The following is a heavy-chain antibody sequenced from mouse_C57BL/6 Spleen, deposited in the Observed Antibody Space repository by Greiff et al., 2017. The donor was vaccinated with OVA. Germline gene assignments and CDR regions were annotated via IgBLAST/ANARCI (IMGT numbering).Heavy chain of an antibody. CDR2: IDPSDSYT. CDR3: ARRRELGPDY. Sequence: QVQLQQPGAELVMPGASVKLSCKASGYTFTSYWMHWVKQRPGQGLEWIGEIDPSDSYTNYNQKLKGKSTLTVDKASSPAYMQLSSLTSEDSAVYYCARRRELGPDYWGQGTTLTVSS. D-gene: IGHD4-1*01. J-gene: IGHJ2*01. CDR1: GYTFTSYW. V-gene: IGHV1-69*01.